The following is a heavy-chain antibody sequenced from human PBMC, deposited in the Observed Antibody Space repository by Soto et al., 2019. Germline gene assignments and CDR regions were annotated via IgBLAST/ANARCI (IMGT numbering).Heavy chain of an antibody. J-gene: IGHJ3*02. CDR3: ARVCIYYYHSSHPDAFDI. D-gene: IGHD3-22*01. V-gene: IGHV4-30-4*01. CDR2: TYYSGSS. Sequence: QVQLQESGPGLVKPSQTLSLTCTVSGGSISSGDYYWSWIRQPPGKGLEWIGYTYYSGSSYYNPSLSIRVTIPVNTSKAQFSLSRSCVTAADTAVYYCARVCIYYYHSSHPDAFDIWCQGTMVTVSS. CDR1: GGSISSGDYY.